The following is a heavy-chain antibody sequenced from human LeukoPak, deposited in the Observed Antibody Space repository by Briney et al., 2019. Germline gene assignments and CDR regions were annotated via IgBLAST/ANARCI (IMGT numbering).Heavy chain of an antibody. CDR1: GGSISSDIYY. J-gene: IGHJ3*02. V-gene: IGHV4-61*02. D-gene: IGHD6-19*01. CDR3: ARASGSGWYIGHRHKREAFDI. Sequence: SETLSLTCTVSGGSISSDIYYWSWIRQPAGKGLEWIGRIYTSGSTNYNPSLKSRVTISVETSKNQFSLQLNSVTPEDTAVYYCARASGSGWYIGHRHKREAFDIWGQGTMVTVSS. CDR2: IYTSGST.